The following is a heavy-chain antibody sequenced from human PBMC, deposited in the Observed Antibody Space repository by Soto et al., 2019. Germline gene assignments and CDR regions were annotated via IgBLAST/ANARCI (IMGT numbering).Heavy chain of an antibody. Sequence: GGSLRLSCAASGFTFSTYTMNWVRQAPGKGLEWVSSISGISSYIYYIDSVKGRFTISRGNGHNSLYLDMNSLRAEDTAVYYCARSFDSNYVIDHWGQGTLVTVSS. CDR3: ARSFDSNYVIDH. D-gene: IGHD4-4*01. V-gene: IGHV3-21*01. CDR2: ISGISSYI. J-gene: IGHJ4*02. CDR1: GFTFSTYT.